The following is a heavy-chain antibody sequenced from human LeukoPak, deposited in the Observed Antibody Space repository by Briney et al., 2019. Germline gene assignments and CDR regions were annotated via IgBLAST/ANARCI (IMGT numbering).Heavy chain of an antibody. CDR2: IYSGGST. D-gene: IGHD3-22*01. CDR3: AKDVSSGTYYDY. V-gene: IGHV3-66*01. J-gene: IGHJ4*02. CDR1: GFTVSSNY. Sequence: GGSLRLSCAASGFTVSSNYMSWVRQAPGKGLEWVSVIYSGGSTYYADSVKGRFTISRGNSKNTLYLQMNSLRAEDTAVYYCAKDVSSGTYYDYWGQGTLVTVSS.